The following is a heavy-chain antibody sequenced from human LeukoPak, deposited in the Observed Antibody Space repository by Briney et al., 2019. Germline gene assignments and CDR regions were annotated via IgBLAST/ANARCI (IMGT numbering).Heavy chain of an antibody. CDR2: IYYSGST. Sequence: PSETLSLTCTVSGGSISSYYWSWIRQPPGKGLEWIGYIYYSGSTNYNPSLKSRVTISVDTSKNQFSLKLSSVTAADTAVYYCARGVLRYYGSGSYYYYMDVWGKGTTVTISS. CDR3: ARGVLRYYGSGSYYYYMDV. J-gene: IGHJ6*03. CDR1: GGSISSYY. V-gene: IGHV4-59*12. D-gene: IGHD3-10*01.